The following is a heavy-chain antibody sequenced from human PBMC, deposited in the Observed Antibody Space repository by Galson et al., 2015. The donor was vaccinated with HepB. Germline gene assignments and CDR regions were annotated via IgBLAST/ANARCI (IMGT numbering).Heavy chain of an antibody. V-gene: IGHV3-11*05. CDR1: GFTFSDYY. CDR3: ARDSREYMDV. Sequence: SLRLSCAASGFTFSDYYMTWIRQAPGKGLEWVSYISSSSTYTSYADSVKGRFTISRDNAKNSLYLQMNSLRAGDTAVYYCARDSREYMDVWGQGTTVTVSS. J-gene: IGHJ6*02. D-gene: IGHD2/OR15-2a*01. CDR2: ISSSSTYT.